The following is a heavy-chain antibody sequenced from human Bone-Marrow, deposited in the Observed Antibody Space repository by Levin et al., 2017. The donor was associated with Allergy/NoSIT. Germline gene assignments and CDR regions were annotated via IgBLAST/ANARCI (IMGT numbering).Heavy chain of an antibody. CDR3: SRRPHYYDSSGYYGSHAFDI. V-gene: IGHV1-2*02. J-gene: IGHJ3*02. CDR1: GYSFTGFY. Sequence: ASVKVSCKASGYSFTGFYLHWIRQAPRQGLEWMGWISPNSGGTNYAQKFQGRVTMSRGTSISTAYMELSRLRSDDTAVYYCSRRPHYYDSSGYYGSHAFDIWGQGTMVTVSS. D-gene: IGHD3-22*01. CDR2: ISPNSGGT.